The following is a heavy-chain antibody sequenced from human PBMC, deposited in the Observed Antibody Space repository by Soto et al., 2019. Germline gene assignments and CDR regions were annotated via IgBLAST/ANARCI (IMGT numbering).Heavy chain of an antibody. V-gene: IGHV3-15*07. J-gene: IGHJ4*02. CDR2: IKSKTDGGTT. Sequence: EVQLVESGGGLVKPGGSLRLSCAASDFTFSNAWMNWVRQAPGKGLEWVGRIKSKTDGGTTDYAAPVKGRFTISRDDSKNTLYLQMNSLKTEDTAVYYCTTVVDLRFLEWSRPEYWGQGTLVTVSS. CDR3: TTVVDLRFLEWSRPEY. D-gene: IGHD3-3*01. CDR1: DFTFSNAW.